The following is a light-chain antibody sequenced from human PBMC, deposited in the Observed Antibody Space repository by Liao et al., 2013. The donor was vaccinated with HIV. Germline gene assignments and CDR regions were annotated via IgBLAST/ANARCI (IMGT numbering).Light chain of an antibody. CDR3: QTWDRTTYV. Sequence: SYELTQPPSVSVAPGQTASIMCGGDNIGSKSVHWYQQKPGQVPVLLIHYDSDRPSGIPERFSGSNSGNTATLTISGTQAVDEADYYCQTWDRTTYVFGSGTKVTVL. J-gene: IGLJ1*01. CDR1: NIGSKS. V-gene: IGLV3-21*01. CDR2: YDS.